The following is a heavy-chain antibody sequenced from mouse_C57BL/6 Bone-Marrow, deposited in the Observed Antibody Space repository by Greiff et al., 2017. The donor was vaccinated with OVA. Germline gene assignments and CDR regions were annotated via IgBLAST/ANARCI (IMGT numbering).Heavy chain of an antibody. Sequence: QVHVKQSGPGLVQPSQSLSITCTVSGFSLPSYGVHWVRQSPGKGLEWLGVIWSGGSTDYNAAFISRLSMSKDNTKSQDFFKMNSLQADGTAIDDGARGKGDYGSSSVDYWGQGTTLTVSS. D-gene: IGHD1-1*01. V-gene: IGHV2-2*01. CDR2: IWSGGST. J-gene: IGHJ2*01. CDR3: ARGKGDYGSSSVDY. CDR1: GFSLPSYG.